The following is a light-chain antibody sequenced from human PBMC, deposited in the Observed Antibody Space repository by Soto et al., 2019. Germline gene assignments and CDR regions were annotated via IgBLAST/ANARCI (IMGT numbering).Light chain of an antibody. CDR1: QSVSSTY. CDR2: GAS. Sequence: EIVLTQSPGTLSLSPGERATLSCRASQSVSSTYLAWYQQKPGQAPRLLIYGASSRATGIPDRFSGSGSGTDFTLTISRLEPEDFAVYSCQQYGSSPPTFGQGTKVEIK. J-gene: IGKJ1*01. CDR3: QQYGSSPPT. V-gene: IGKV3-20*01.